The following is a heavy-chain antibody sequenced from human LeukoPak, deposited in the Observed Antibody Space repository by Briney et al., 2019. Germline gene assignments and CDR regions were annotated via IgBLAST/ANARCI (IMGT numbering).Heavy chain of an antibody. CDR3: AGEVIYYDSSAYFPLGY. D-gene: IGHD3-22*01. J-gene: IGHJ4*02. CDR1: GGTFTSYA. CDR2: INPNSGGT. Sequence: GASVKVSCKASGGTFTSYAISWVRQAPGQGLEWMGWINPNSGGTNYAQKFQGRVTITRDTSITTAYMELSRLNSDDTAVYYFAGEVIYYDSSAYFPLGYWGRGTLVTVSS. V-gene: IGHV1-2*02.